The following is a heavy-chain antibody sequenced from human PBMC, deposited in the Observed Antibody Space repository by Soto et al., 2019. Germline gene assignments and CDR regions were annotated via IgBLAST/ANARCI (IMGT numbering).Heavy chain of an antibody. CDR2: VIPIFGKP. J-gene: IGHJ6*02. V-gene: IGHV1-69*06. CDR3: ARERSYYYAMDV. CDR1: GGTFSSYS. Sequence: QVHLVQSGAEVKKSGSPVKVSCTASGGTFSSYSINWVRQAPGQGLEWMGGVIPIFGKPTYAQKFQGRLTITADKSTRTAYMELTSLRYDDTAVYYCARERSYYYAMDVWGQGTTVTVSS.